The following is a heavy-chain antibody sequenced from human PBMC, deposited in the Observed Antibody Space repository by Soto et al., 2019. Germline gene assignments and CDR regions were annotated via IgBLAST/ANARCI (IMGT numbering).Heavy chain of an antibody. CDR2: INPNSGGT. V-gene: IGHV1-2*04. D-gene: IGHD2-15*01. Sequence: GASVKVSCKASGYTFTGYYMHWVRQAPGQGLEWMGWINPNSGGTNYAQKFQGWVTMTRDTSISTAYMELSRLRSDDTAVYYCAGGGRILLGYCSDGSCYNYFDYWGQRTLVPVSS. J-gene: IGHJ4*02. CDR3: AGGGRILLGYCSDGSCYNYFDY. CDR1: GYTFTGYY.